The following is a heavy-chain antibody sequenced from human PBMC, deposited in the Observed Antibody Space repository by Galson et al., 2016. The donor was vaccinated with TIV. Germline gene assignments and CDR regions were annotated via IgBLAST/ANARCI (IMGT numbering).Heavy chain of an antibody. J-gene: IGHJ5*02. CDR3: ARGRGIYDSSGYFLFDH. CDR2: VVPMFGTT. V-gene: IGHV1-69*13. D-gene: IGHD3-22*01. Sequence: SVKVSCKASGVTCTYFAFSWVRQAPGQGREWIGGVVPMFGTTNYAQKYQGRVTISADESTTTAYLELSSLRSEDTAVYYCARGRGIYDSSGYFLFDHWVQGTLVTVSS. CDR1: GVTCTYFA.